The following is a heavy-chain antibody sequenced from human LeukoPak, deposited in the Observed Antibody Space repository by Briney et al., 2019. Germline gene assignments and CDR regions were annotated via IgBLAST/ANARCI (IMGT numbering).Heavy chain of an antibody. J-gene: IGHJ4*02. Sequence: GESLRISCKGSGYSFTSYWISWVRQMPGKGLEWMGRIDPSDSYTNYSPSFQGHVTISADKSISTAYLQWSSLKASDTAMYYCARHVEYSSSWDYFDYWGQGTLVTVSS. CDR2: IDPSDSYT. D-gene: IGHD6-13*01. V-gene: IGHV5-10-1*01. CDR3: ARHVEYSSSWDYFDY. CDR1: GYSFTSYW.